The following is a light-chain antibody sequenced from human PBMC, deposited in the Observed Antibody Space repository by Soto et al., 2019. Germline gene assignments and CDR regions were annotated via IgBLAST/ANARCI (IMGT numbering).Light chain of an antibody. CDR3: SSYTSSSTLV. CDR2: DVN. J-gene: IGLJ1*01. Sequence: QSVLTQPASVSGSPGQSITISCTGTSSDVGGYDHVSWYQQHPGKAPQLMIYDVNNRPSGVSNRFSGSKSGNTASLTISGLQAEDEADYYCSSYTSSSTLVFGTGTKVTVL. CDR1: SSDVGGYDH. V-gene: IGLV2-14*01.